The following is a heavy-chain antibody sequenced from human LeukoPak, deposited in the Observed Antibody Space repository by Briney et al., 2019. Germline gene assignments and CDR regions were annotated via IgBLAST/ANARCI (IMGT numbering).Heavy chain of an antibody. Sequence: SETLSLTCAVYGGSFSGYYWSWIRQPPGKGLEWIGEINHSGSTNYNPSLKSRVTISVDTSKNQFSLKLSSVTAADTAVYYCARSTYTYYYGSGSSSYYFDYWGQGTLVTVSS. V-gene: IGHV4-34*01. CDR3: ARSTYTYYYGSGSSSYYFDY. D-gene: IGHD3-10*01. CDR1: GGSFSGYY. CDR2: INHSGST. J-gene: IGHJ4*02.